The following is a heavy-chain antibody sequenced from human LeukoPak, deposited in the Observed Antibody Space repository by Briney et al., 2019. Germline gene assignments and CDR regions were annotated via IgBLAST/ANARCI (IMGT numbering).Heavy chain of an antibody. V-gene: IGHV3-49*03. CDR1: GFTFGDYA. CDR3: SRESGGRLDYYDSGRYVTAFDI. J-gene: IGHJ3*02. Sequence: GGSLRLSCTASGFTFGDYAMSWFRQAPGKGLEWVGFIRSRAYGGTTEYAASVKGRFSISREDSKGTAYLQMSSLKTEDTALYYCSRESGGRLDYYDSGRYVTAFDIWGQGTMVTVSS. D-gene: IGHD3-22*01. CDR2: IRSRAYGGTT.